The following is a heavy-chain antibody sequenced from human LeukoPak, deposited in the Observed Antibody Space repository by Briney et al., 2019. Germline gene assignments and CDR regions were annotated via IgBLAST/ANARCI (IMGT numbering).Heavy chain of an antibody. J-gene: IGHJ4*02. Sequence: EPSETLSLTCTVSGGSISSSSYYWGWIRQPPGKGLEWIGSIYYSGSTYYNPSLKSRVTISVDTSKNQFSLKLSSVTAADTAVYYCARGGRYYDILTGYTSAYYFDYWGQGTLVTVSS. CDR3: ARGGRYYDILTGYTSAYYFDY. CDR2: IYYSGST. D-gene: IGHD3-9*01. CDR1: GGSISSSSYY. V-gene: IGHV4-39*07.